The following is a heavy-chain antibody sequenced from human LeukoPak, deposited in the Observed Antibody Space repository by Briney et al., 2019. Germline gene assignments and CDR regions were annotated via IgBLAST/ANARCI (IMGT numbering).Heavy chain of an antibody. V-gene: IGHV3-23*01. D-gene: IGHD6-19*01. CDR1: GFTFSSYG. Sequence: GGSLRLSCAASGFTFSSYGMSWVRQAPGKGLEWVSAISGSGGSTYYADSVKGRFTISRDNSKNTLYLQMNSLRAEDTAVYYCANGYSSGWTKSPIIDYWGQGTLVTVSS. CDR2: ISGSGGST. CDR3: ANGYSSGWTKSPIIDY. J-gene: IGHJ4*02.